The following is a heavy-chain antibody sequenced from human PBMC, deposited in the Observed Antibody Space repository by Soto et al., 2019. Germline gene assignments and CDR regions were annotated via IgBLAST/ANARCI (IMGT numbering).Heavy chain of an antibody. D-gene: IGHD3-10*01. J-gene: IGHJ5*02. V-gene: IGHV4-59*01. CDR3: ARNKGWFGELPTNWFDP. CDR1: GGSISSYY. CDR2: IYYSGST. Sequence: PSETLSLTCTVSGGSISSYYWSWIRQPPGKGLEWIGYIYYSGSTNYNPSLKSRVTISGDTSKNQFSLKLSSVTAADTAVYYCARNKGWFGELPTNWFDPWGQGTLVTVSS.